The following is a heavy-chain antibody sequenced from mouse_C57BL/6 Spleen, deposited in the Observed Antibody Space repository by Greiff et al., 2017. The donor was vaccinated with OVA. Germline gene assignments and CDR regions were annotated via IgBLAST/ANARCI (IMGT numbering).Heavy chain of an antibody. CDR3: ARSTVVPLDY. J-gene: IGHJ2*01. CDR2: IYPGDGDT. CDR1: GYAFSSSW. Sequence: VKLMESGPELVKPGASVKISCKASGYAFSSSWMNWVKQRPGKGLEWIGRIYPGDGDTNYNGKFKGKATLTADKSSSTAYMQLSSLTSEDSAVYFCARSTVVPLDYWGQGTTLTVSS. D-gene: IGHD1-1*01. V-gene: IGHV1-82*01.